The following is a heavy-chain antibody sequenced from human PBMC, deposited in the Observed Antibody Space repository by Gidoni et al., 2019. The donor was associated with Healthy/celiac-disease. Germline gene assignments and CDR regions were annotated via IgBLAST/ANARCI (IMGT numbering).Heavy chain of an antibody. CDR3: ARIRGSSWGYYFDY. V-gene: IGHV1-3*01. CDR1: GYTFTSYA. Sequence: QVQLVQSGAEVKKPGASVKVSCKASGYTFTSYAMHWVRQAPGQRLEWMGWINAGNGNTKYSQKFQGRVTITRDTSASTAYMELSSLRSEDTAVYYCARIRGSSWGYYFDYWGQGTLVTVSS. CDR2: INAGNGNT. J-gene: IGHJ4*02. D-gene: IGHD6-13*01.